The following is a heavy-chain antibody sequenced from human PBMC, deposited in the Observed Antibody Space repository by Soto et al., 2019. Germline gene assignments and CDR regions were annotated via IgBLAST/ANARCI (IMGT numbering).Heavy chain of an antibody. J-gene: IGHJ5*02. CDR1: GGSISSYY. D-gene: IGHD2-2*02. CDR2: IYYTGST. Sequence: SETLSLTCTVSGGSISSYYWSWIRQPPVKGLEWIGNIYYTGSTSYNPSLKSRVTISLDTSKNQFSLKVNSVTAADTAVYYCARGEGAAPGILPAAINWFDPWGQGTMVTVSS. V-gene: IGHV4-59*01. CDR3: ARGEGAAPGILPAAINWFDP.